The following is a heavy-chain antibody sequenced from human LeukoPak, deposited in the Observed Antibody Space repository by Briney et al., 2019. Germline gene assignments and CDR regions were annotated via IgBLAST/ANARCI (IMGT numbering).Heavy chain of an antibody. CDR3: ARSPSPYSSGWYFDY. CDR2: TYQRSKWYN. CDR1: GDSFSINSAA. D-gene: IGHD6-19*01. J-gene: IGHJ4*02. Sequence: SQTLSLTCAISGDSFSINSAAWNWIRQSPSRGLEWLGRTYQRSKWYNDYAVSVKSRITINPDISKDQFSLQLNSVTPEDTAVYYCARSPSPYSSGWYFDYWGQGTLVTVSS. V-gene: IGHV6-1*01.